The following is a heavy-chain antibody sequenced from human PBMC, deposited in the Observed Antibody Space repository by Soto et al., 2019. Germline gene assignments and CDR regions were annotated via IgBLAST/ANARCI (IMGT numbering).Heavy chain of an antibody. Sequence: SETLSLTCTVSGGSIIDYYWSWIRQPPGKGLEWIGSIYHSGTTDYSPSLTSRVTISVDWSKHQLALKLSSVTAAATAVYYCARYESNYYYGMDVWGQGTTVTVSS. CDR2: IYHSGTT. V-gene: IGHV4-59*12. D-gene: IGHD3-16*01. J-gene: IGHJ6*02. CDR3: ARYESNYYYGMDV. CDR1: GGSIIDYY.